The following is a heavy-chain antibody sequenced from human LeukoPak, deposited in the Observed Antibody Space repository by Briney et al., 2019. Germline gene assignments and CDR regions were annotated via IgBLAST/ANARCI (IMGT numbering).Heavy chain of an antibody. V-gene: IGHV4-59*12. Sequence: SETLSLTCTVSGGSISSYYWSWIRQPPGRGLEWIGYIYYSGSTNYNPSLKSRVTISVKTSKNQFSLKLSSVTAADTAVYYCAREGGDYYDSSGYSLWGQGTLVTVSS. CDR1: GGSISSYY. CDR2: IYYSGST. CDR3: AREGGDYYDSSGYSL. J-gene: IGHJ4*02. D-gene: IGHD3-22*01.